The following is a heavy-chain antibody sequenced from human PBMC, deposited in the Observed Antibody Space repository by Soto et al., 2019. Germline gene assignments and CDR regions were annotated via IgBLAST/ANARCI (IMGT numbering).Heavy chain of an antibody. CDR3: ARQVVTASSPIYYFDY. D-gene: IGHD2-21*02. V-gene: IGHV4-39*01. J-gene: IGHJ4*02. Sequence: SETLSLTCTVSGGSISSSSYYWGWIRRPPGKGLEWIGSIYYSGSTYYNPSLKSRVTISVDTSKNQFSLKLSSVTAADTAVYYCARQVVTASSPIYYFDYWGQGTLVTVSS. CDR2: IYYSGST. CDR1: GGSISSSSYY.